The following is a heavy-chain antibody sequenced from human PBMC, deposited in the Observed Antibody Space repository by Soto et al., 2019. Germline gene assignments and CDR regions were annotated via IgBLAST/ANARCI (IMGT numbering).Heavy chain of an antibody. D-gene: IGHD2-15*01. J-gene: IGHJ4*02. CDR2: ISYDGSNK. V-gene: IGHV3-30-3*01. CDR1: GFTFSSYA. CDR3: ARDADCSGGSCYSRGGYFDY. Sequence: GGSLRLSCAASGFTFSSYAMHWVRQAPGKGLEWVAVISYDGSNKYYADSVKGRFTISRDNSKNTLYLQMNSLRAEDTAVYYCARDADCSGGSCYSRGGYFDYWAQGT.